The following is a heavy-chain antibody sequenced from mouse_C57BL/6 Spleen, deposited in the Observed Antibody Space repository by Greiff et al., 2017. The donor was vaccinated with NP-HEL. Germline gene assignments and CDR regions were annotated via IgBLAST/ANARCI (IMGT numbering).Heavy chain of an antibody. V-gene: IGHV1-4*01. J-gene: IGHJ2*01. Sequence: VKLQESGAELARPGASVKMSCKASGYTFTSYTMHWVKQRPGQGLEWIGYINPSSGYTKYNQKFKDKATLTADKSSSTAYMQLSSLTSEDSAVYYCARCDLLLRSYYFDYWGQGTTLTVSS. CDR1: GYTFTSYT. D-gene: IGHD1-1*01. CDR2: INPSSGYT. CDR3: ARCDLLLRSYYFDY.